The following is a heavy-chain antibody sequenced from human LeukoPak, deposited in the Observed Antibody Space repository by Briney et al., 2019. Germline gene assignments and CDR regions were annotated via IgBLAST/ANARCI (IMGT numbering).Heavy chain of an antibody. CDR2: ISGSGGST. Sequence: PGGSLRLSCTASGFTFGDYAMSWVRQAPGKGLEWVSTISGSGGSTYYADSVKGRFTISRDNSKNTLYLQMNSLRAEDTAVYYCANRYSHDFWGQGTLVTVSS. CDR3: ANRYSHDF. V-gene: IGHV3-23*01. J-gene: IGHJ4*02. D-gene: IGHD5-18*01. CDR1: GFTFGDYA.